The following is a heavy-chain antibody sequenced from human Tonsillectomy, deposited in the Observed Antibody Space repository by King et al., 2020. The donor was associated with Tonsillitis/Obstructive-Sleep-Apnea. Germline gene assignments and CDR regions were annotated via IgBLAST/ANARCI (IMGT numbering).Heavy chain of an antibody. V-gene: IGHV1-46*01. J-gene: IGHJ5*02. CDR2: IKPSGGSA. CDR1: VYTFTSYY. D-gene: IGHD3-22*01. CDR3: ARVIGTYNWFDP. Sequence: VQLVQSGAEVKKPGASVKVSCKASVYTFTSYYMHWVRQAPGQGLEWRGIIKPSGGSASFAQKFQGRVTMTRDTSTSTVYMGLSSLRSEDTAVYYCARVIGTYNWFDPWGQGTLVTVSS.